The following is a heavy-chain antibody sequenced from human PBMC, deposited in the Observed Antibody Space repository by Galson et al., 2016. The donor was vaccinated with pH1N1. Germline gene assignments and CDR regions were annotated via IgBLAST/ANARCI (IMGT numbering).Heavy chain of an antibody. D-gene: IGHD1-14*01. J-gene: IGHJ6*02. CDR2: IYSGGST. V-gene: IGHV3-66*04. Sequence: SLRLSCAASGFTVSSHCMSWLRQAPGKGLDWVSFIYSGGSTKYADSVKGRFTLSRDDSKNTVFLQMNSLRAEDTAVYYCARHLTTADYFGMDVWGQGTTVTVSS. CDR1: GFTVSSHC. CDR3: ARHLTTADYFGMDV.